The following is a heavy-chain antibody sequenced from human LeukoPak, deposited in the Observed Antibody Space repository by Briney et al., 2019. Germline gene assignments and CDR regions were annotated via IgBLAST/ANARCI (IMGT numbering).Heavy chain of an antibody. CDR1: GFTFSNYP. D-gene: IGHD2-21*01. Sequence: GGSLRLSCAASGFTFSNYPTSWVRQAPGKGLEWVSAISGSGGSTYYADSVKGRFTISRDNSKNTLYLQMNSLRAEDTAVYYCALHITRFYWGQGTLVTVSS. CDR3: ALHITRFY. J-gene: IGHJ4*02. V-gene: IGHV3-23*01. CDR2: ISGSGGST.